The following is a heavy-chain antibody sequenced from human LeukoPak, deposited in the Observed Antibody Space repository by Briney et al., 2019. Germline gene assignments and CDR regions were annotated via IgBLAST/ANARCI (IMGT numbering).Heavy chain of an antibody. D-gene: IGHD3-10*01. J-gene: IGHJ4*02. CDR3: ARGSLVRGVPFLDY. V-gene: IGHV4-30-4*08. Sequence: ALSLTCTVSGDSISTTGYYWSWIRQHPGRGLEWIGYIYHSGSAFYNPSLKSRVTISEDKSKKQFSLDLSSVTAADTAVYYCARGSLVRGVPFLDYWGQGALVTVSS. CDR2: IYHSGSA. CDR1: GDSISTTGYY.